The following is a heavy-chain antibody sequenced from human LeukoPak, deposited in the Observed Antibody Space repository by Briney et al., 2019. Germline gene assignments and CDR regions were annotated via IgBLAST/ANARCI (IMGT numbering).Heavy chain of an antibody. V-gene: IGHV3-11*01. D-gene: IGHD3-22*01. Sequence: GESLRLSCAASGFTFSDYYMSWIRQAPRKGLEWLSYISSSGNINYYQDSLKGRFTISRDNAKNSLYLQMNSLRAEDTAVYYCAKAVDYYDSSAYYMIDYFDYWGQGTLVTVSS. CDR1: GFTFSDYY. CDR2: ISSSGNIN. CDR3: AKAVDYYDSSAYYMIDYFDY. J-gene: IGHJ4*02.